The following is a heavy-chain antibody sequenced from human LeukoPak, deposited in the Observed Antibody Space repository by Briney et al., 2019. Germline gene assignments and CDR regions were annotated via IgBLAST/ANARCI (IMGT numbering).Heavy chain of an antibody. CDR3: ARDDPWGEGATWFDY. Sequence: GGSLRLSCAASGFTFSSYWMSWVRQAPGKGLEWVANIKQDGSEKYYVDSVKGRFTISRDNAKNSLYLQMNSLRAEDTAVYYCARDDPWGEGATWFDYWGQGTLVTVSS. CDR2: IKQDGSEK. V-gene: IGHV3-7*01. CDR1: GFTFSSYW. D-gene: IGHD1-26*01. J-gene: IGHJ4*02.